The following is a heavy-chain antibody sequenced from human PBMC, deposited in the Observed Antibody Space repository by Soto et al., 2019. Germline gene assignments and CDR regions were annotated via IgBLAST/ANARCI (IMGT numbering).Heavy chain of an antibody. D-gene: IGHD1-1*01. V-gene: IGHV1-3*01. Sequence: QVPLVQSGAEVKKPGASVKVSCKASGYTFTSYPVHWVRQAPGQRLEWMGWINAANGNTKYSQKFQGRVTITRDTSASAAYMELSSLTSEDTAVFYCARDYNGLGDYWGQGTLVTVSS. CDR1: GYTFTSYP. CDR2: INAANGNT. CDR3: ARDYNGLGDY. J-gene: IGHJ4*02.